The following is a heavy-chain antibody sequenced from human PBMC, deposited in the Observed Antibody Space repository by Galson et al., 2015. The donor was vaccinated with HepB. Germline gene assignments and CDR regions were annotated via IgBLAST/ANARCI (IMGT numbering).Heavy chain of an antibody. Sequence: SLRLSCAASGFTFSSYAMHWVRQAPGKGLEWVAVISYDGSNKYYADSVKGRFTISRDNSKNTLYLQMNSLRAEDTAVYYCARAYSSSWYDGDIHPGNWFDPWGQGTLVTVSS. CDR3: ARAYSSSWYDGDIHPGNWFDP. J-gene: IGHJ5*02. CDR1: GFTFSSYA. D-gene: IGHD6-13*01. CDR2: ISYDGSNK. V-gene: IGHV3-30-3*01.